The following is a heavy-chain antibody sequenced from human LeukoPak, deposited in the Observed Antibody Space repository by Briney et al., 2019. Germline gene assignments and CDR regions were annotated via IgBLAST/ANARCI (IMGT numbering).Heavy chain of an antibody. V-gene: IGHV1-2*02. CDR1: GYTFTDYY. CDR3: ARDRSGITIFGVVIPEFDP. D-gene: IGHD3-3*01. Sequence: ASVKVSCKASGYTFTDYYLHWLRQAPGQGLEWMGWMHPNSGGTNYAQKFQGRVTMTRDTSISTAYMELSRLRSDDTAVYYCARDRSGITIFGVVIPEFDPWGQGTLVTVSS. CDR2: MHPNSGGT. J-gene: IGHJ5*02.